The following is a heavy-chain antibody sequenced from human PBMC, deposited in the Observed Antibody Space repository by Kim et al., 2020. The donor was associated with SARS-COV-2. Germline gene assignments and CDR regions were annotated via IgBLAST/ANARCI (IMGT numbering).Heavy chain of an antibody. Sequence: SGPTLMNPTQTLTLTCSFSGLSISPSEVGVGWLRQPPGQALEWVALIYWDDDKRYNPSLKSRLSITKDTSENRVVLTMTNMDPVDTATYFCAHRRANLRGPITSPYEFLGQGTKVTVSS. CDR3: AHRRANLRGPITSPYEF. CDR2: IYWDDDK. V-gene: IGHV2-5*02. CDR1: GLSISPSEVG. J-gene: IGHJ6*02. D-gene: IGHD3-10*01.